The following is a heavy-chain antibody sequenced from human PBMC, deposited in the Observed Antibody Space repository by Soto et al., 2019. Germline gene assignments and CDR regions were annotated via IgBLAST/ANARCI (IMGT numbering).Heavy chain of an antibody. Sequence: EVQLVESGGDLVQPGGSLRLSCAASGFGFSSYWMTWVRQAPGKGLEWVANIKQDGREKYYVASVKGRFTISRDNGNNLLYLQMDSLTPDDTAGYYCAGDGVRNGAYNGWLDPWGQGTLVTVSS. D-gene: IGHD3-10*01. CDR1: GFGFSSYW. CDR2: IKQDGREK. CDR3: AGDGVRNGAYNGWLDP. J-gene: IGHJ5*02. V-gene: IGHV3-7*03.